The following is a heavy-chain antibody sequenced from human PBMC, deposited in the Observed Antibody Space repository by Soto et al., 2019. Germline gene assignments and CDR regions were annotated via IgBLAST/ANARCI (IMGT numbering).Heavy chain of an antibody. V-gene: IGHV4-39*01. D-gene: IGHD2-21*01. CDR3: ARQPTTGDTDLWFDP. CDR2: IFYSGST. J-gene: IGHJ5*02. CDR1: GGSISTSRSY. Sequence: QLQLLESGPGLVKASETLSLTCNVSGGSISTSRSYWAWIRQPPGKGLEWLANIFYSGSTYYNPSLAGRVTVSVDTSKNEFSPKLRSVTAADTAVYYCARQPTTGDTDLWFDPWGQGTLVTVSS.